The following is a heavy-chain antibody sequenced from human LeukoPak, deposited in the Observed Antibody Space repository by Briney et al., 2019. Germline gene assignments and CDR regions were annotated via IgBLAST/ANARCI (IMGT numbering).Heavy chain of an antibody. CDR2: ISSSSSYI. J-gene: IGHJ4*02. D-gene: IGHD6-13*01. Sequence: GGSLRLSCAASGFTFSSYSMNWVRQAPGKGLEWVSSISSSSSYIYYADSVKGRFTISRDNAKNTLYLQMNSLRAEDTAVYYCARDERVGSWYNGYWGQGTLVTVSS. V-gene: IGHV3-21*01. CDR1: GFTFSSYS. CDR3: ARDERVGSWYNGY.